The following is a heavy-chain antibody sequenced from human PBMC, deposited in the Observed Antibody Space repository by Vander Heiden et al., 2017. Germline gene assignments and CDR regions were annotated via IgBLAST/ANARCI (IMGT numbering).Heavy chain of an antibody. CDR3: AKAYCSGGTCYPDY. CDR2: ISGSGCST. V-gene: IGHV3-23*01. D-gene: IGHD2-15*01. Sequence: EVQLLESGGGLVQPGGSLRLSCAASGFTFSSYAMSWVRQTPGKGLGCVSAISGSGCSTYYADSVKGRFTIARDNSKDTLYLPMNSLRAEDTAVYYCAKAYCSGGTCYPDYWGQGTLVTVSS. J-gene: IGHJ4*02. CDR1: GFTFSSYA.